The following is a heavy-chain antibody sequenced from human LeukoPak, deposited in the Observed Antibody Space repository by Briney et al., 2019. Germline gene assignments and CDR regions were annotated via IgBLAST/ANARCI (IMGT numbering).Heavy chain of an antibody. J-gene: IGHJ6*02. CDR2: INHSGST. CDR1: GGSFSGYY. V-gene: IGHV4-34*01. CDR3: ARSRGYSGYTNGMDV. Sequence: SETLSLTCAVYGGSFSGYYWSWIRQPPGKGLEWIGEINHSGSTNYNPSLKSRVTISVDTSKNQFSLKLSSVTAADTAVYYCARSRGYSGYTNGMDVWGQGTTVTVSS. D-gene: IGHD5-12*01.